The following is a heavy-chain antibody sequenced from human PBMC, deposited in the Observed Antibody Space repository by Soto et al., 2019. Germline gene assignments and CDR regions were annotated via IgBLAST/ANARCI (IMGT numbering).Heavy chain of an antibody. CDR2: IWSDGSNE. D-gene: IGHD3-10*01. J-gene: IGHJ6*03. CDR1: EFTFSRHG. Sequence: QVQLVKSGGGVVQPGRSLRLSCAASEFTFSRHGMHWVRQAPGKGLQWVGVIWSDGSNEVYADSVKGRFIISRDNSKNILYMQMNSLRAEDTAVYYCARERTFGDNKHNYMDVWGTGITVTVSS. V-gene: IGHV3-33*01. CDR3: ARERTFGDNKHNYMDV.